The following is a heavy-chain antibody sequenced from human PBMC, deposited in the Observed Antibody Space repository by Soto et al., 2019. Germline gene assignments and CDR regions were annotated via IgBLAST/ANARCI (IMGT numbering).Heavy chain of an antibody. J-gene: IGHJ4*02. V-gene: IGHV1-18*01. Sequence: ASVKVSCKASGYTFTNYGISWVRQAPGQGLEWMGWINTYNGNTNYAQKLQGRVTMTTDTSTSTAYMDLRSLRSDDTAVYYCARDASVGLFDYWGQGTLVTVSS. D-gene: IGHD1-26*01. CDR1: GYTFTNYG. CDR3: ARDASVGLFDY. CDR2: INTYNGNT.